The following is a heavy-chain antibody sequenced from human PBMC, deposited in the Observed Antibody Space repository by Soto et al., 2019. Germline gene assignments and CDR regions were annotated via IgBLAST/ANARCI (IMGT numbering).Heavy chain of an antibody. CDR3: ARAYGYSYGFDY. CDR1: GGSISSGGYS. D-gene: IGHD5-18*01. J-gene: IGHJ4*02. Sequence: SETLSLTCAVSGGSISSGGYSWSWLRQPPGKGLEWIAYIYYSGSTYYNPSLKSRVTLSLQTSKNQFSLKLSSVTAADTAVYYCARAYGYSYGFDYWGQGTLVTVSS. V-gene: IGHV4-30-2*05. CDR2: IYYSGST.